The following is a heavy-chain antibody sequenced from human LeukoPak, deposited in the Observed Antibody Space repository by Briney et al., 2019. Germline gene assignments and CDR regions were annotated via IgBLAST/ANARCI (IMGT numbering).Heavy chain of an antibody. Sequence: GSSVKVSCKASGGTFSSYAISWVRQAPGQGLEWMGWISAYNGNTNYAQKLQGRVTMTTDTSTSTAYMELRSLRSDDTAVYYCAQDSDNGGYWGTPGGIYFQHWGQGTLVTVSS. D-gene: IGHD3-22*01. V-gene: IGHV1-18*01. J-gene: IGHJ1*01. CDR2: ISAYNGNT. CDR3: AQDSDNGGYWGTPGGIYFQH. CDR1: GGTFSSYA.